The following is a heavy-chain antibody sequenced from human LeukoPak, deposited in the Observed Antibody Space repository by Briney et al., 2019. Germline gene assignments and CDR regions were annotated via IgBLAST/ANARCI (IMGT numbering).Heavy chain of an antibody. CDR3: AKDVEYCGGDCYSSAFDI. V-gene: IGHV3-23*01. D-gene: IGHD2-21*02. CDR1: GFTFSNYA. CDR2: LSGSGVRT. J-gene: IGHJ3*02. Sequence: GGSLRLSCTVSGFTFSNYAMNWVRQAPGKGLEWVSGLSGSGVRTDYADSVKGRFTISRDNSKNTLYLQMNSLRAEDTAVYYCAKDVEYCGGDCYSSAFDIWGQGTMVTVSS.